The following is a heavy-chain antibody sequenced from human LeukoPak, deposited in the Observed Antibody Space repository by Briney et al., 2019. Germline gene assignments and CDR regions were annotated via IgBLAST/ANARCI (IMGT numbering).Heavy chain of an antibody. Sequence: GESLKVSCKASGYTFTGYYMNWVRQAPGQGLEWMGRIIPNSGGTNSGQKFQGRLTMTRDTSISTAYMELSRLSSDDTAVYYCARGDYDTSGYKFDYWGQGTLVTVSS. CDR1: GYTFTGYY. CDR3: ARGDYDTSGYKFDY. V-gene: IGHV1-2*06. D-gene: IGHD3-22*01. CDR2: IIPNSGGT. J-gene: IGHJ4*02.